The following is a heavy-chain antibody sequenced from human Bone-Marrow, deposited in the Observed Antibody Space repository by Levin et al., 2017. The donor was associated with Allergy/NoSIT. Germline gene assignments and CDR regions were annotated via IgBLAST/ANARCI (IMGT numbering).Heavy chain of an antibody. J-gene: IGHJ4*02. D-gene: IGHD4/OR15-4a*01. CDR2: ISSSSSTI. Sequence: GGSLRLSCAASGFTFSSYSMNWVRQAPGKGLEWVSYISSSSSTIYYADSVKGRFTISRDNAKNSLYLQMNSLRAEDTAVYYCARVGDYGPVTIDYWGQGTLVTVSS. V-gene: IGHV3-48*01. CDR3: ARVGDYGPVTIDY. CDR1: GFTFSSYS.